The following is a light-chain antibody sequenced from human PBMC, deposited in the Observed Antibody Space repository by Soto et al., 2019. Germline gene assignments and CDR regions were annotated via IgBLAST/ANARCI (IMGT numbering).Light chain of an antibody. V-gene: IGKV1-5*01. CDR3: QQYTTYPYT. CDR1: QSISSW. J-gene: IGKJ2*01. CDR2: DAS. Sequence: DIQMTQSPSTLSASVGDRVTITCRASQSISSWLAWYQQKPGKAPKLVIYDASSLESGVPSRFSGSGSGTEFTLTISSLQPDDFATYYCQQYTTYPYTFGQGTKLEIK.